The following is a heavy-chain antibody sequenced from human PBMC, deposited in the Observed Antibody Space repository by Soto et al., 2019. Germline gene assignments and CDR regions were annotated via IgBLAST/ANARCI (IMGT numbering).Heavy chain of an antibody. Sequence: ASVKVSCKASGYTFTGYYMHWVRQAPGQGLEWMGWINPNSGGTNYAQKFQGWVTMTRDTSISTAYMELSRLRSDDTAVYYCARAGYSGRRGRLNDLVSRVMDVWGQGTTVTVTS. J-gene: IGHJ6*02. CDR1: GYTFTGYY. CDR2: INPNSGGT. CDR3: ARAGYSGRRGRLNDLVSRVMDV. V-gene: IGHV1-2*04. D-gene: IGHD1-26*01.